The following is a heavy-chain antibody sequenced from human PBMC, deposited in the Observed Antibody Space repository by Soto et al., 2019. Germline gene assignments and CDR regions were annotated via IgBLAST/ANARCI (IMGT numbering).Heavy chain of an antibody. J-gene: IGHJ4*02. CDR1: GGSFSGYY. CDR2: INHSGST. V-gene: IGHV4-34*01. Sequence: SETLSLTCAFYGGSFSGYYRSWIRQPPGKGLEWIGEINHSGSTNYNPSLKSRVTISADTSKNQFSLKLSSVTAADTAVYYCASTNSIGAIFGVAPYYFNYWGQGTLVTVSS. CDR3: ASTNSIGAIFGVAPYYFNY. D-gene: IGHD3-3*01.